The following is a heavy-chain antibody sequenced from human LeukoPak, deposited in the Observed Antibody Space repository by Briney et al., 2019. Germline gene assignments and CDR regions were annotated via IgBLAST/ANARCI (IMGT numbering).Heavy chain of an antibody. J-gene: IGHJ6*02. V-gene: IGHV3-23*01. CDR1: GFTFSSYA. D-gene: IGHD2-2*01. CDR3: AKVLGSSTSCCAYYYGMDV. Sequence: PGGSLRLSCAASGFTFSSYAMSWVRQAPGKGLEWVSAISGSGGSTYYVDSVKGRFTISRDNSKNTLYLQMNSLRAEDTAVYYCAKVLGSSTSCCAYYYGMDVWGQGTTVTVSS. CDR2: ISGSGGST.